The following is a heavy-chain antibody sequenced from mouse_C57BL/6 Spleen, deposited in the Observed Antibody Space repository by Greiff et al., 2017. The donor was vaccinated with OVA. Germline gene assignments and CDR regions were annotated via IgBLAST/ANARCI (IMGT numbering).Heavy chain of an antibody. Sequence: QVQLQQPGAELVKPGASVKMSCKASGYTFTSYWITWVKQRPGQGLEWIGDIYPGSGSTNYNEKFKSKATLTVDTSSSTAYMQLSSRTSEDSAVYYCARQDYYGSSYRGAWFAYWGQGTLVTVSA. D-gene: IGHD1-1*01. CDR2: IYPGSGST. CDR1: GYTFTSYW. CDR3: ARQDYYGSSYRGAWFAY. V-gene: IGHV1-55*01. J-gene: IGHJ3*01.